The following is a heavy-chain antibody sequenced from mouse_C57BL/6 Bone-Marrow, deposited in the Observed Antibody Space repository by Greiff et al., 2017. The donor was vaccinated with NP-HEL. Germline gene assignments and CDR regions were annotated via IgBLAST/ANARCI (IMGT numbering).Heavy chain of an antibody. D-gene: IGHD2-3*01. CDR3: ARWGLYDDYYRGNY. V-gene: IGHV1-81*01. CDR1: GYTFTSYG. CDR2: IYPRSGNT. Sequence: VQLQQSGAELARPGASVKLSCKASGYTFTSYGISWVKQRTGQGLEWIGEIYPRSGNTYYNEKFKGKATLTADKSSSTAYMELRSLTSEDSAVYFCARWGLYDDYYRGNYWGQGTTLTVSS. J-gene: IGHJ2*01.